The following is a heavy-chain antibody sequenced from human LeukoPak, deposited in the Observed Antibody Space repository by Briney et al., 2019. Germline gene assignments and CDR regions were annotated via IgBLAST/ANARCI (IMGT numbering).Heavy chain of an antibody. CDR3: AKGDSSGYSIDY. J-gene: IGHJ4*02. Sequence: PGGSLRLSCAASGFTFSSYAMAWVRQAPGKGLEWVSAISGSRNNTYYADSVKGRFTISRDNSKNTLYLQMNSLRAEDTAVYYCAKGDSSGYSIDYWGQGTLVTVSS. CDR2: ISGSRNNT. CDR1: GFTFSSYA. V-gene: IGHV3-23*01. D-gene: IGHD3-22*01.